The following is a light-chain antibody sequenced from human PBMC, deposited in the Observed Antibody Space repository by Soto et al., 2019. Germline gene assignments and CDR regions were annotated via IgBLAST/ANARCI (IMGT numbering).Light chain of an antibody. J-gene: IGKJ4*01. CDR1: QSISSY. CDR3: QQSYSTPLT. CDR2: AAS. V-gene: IGKV1-39*01. Sequence: DIKMTQSPSSLSASVGDRVTITCRASQSISSYLNWYQQKPGKAPKLLIYAASSLQSGVPPRFSGSGFGTDFTLTISSLQPEDFATYYCQQSYSTPLTFGGGTKVDIK.